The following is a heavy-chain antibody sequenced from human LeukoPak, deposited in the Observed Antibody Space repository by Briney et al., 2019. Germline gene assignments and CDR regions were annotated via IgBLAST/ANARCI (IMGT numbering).Heavy chain of an antibody. Sequence: SETLSLTCVVYGGSFSGYYWSWIRQPPGKGLEWIGEINHSGSTNYNPSLKSRVTISVDTSKNQFSLKLSSVTAADTAVYYCASSNYDFWSGYSSEWFDPWGQGTLVTVSS. CDR3: ASSNYDFWSGYSSEWFDP. D-gene: IGHD3-3*01. CDR1: GGSFSGYY. V-gene: IGHV4-34*01. J-gene: IGHJ5*02. CDR2: INHSGST.